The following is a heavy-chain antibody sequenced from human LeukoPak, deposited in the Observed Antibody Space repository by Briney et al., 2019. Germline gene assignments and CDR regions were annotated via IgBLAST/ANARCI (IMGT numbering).Heavy chain of an antibody. D-gene: IGHD6-19*01. CDR3: AKDSDPRGSSGWYWEFDYYYYMDV. Sequence: GGSLRLSCAASGFTFSSYAMSWVRQAPGKGLEWVSAISGSGGSTYYADSVKGRFTISRDNSKNTLYLQMNSLRAEDTAVYYCAKDSDPRGSSGWYWEFDYYYYMDVWGKGTTVTVSS. CDR2: ISGSGGST. V-gene: IGHV3-23*01. J-gene: IGHJ6*03. CDR1: GFTFSSYA.